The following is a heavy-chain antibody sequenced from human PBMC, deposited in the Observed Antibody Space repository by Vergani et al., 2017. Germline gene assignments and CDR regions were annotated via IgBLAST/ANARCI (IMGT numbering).Heavy chain of an antibody. CDR1: GFTFSSSA. CDR2: ISGSGGST. J-gene: IGHJ4*02. Sequence: VQLLESGGGLVQPGGSLRLSCAASGFTFSSSAMSWVRQAPGKGLEWVSAISGSGGSTYYADSVKGRFTIARDNSKNTLYLEMNSLRAEDTAVYYCAKESGGSPCGYWGQGTLVTVSS. CDR3: AKESGGSPCGY. D-gene: IGHD2-15*01. V-gene: IGHV3-23*01.